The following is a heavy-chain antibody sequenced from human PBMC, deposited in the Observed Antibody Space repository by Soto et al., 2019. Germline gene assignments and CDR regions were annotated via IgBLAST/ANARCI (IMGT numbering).Heavy chain of an antibody. J-gene: IGHJ6*02. Sequence: SETLSLTCTVSGGSISSGGYYWSWIRQHPGKGLERIGYIYYSGSTYYNPSLKSRVTISVDTSKNQFSLKLSSVTAADTAVYYCARSTMTAPYGMDVWGQGTTVTV. CDR2: IYYSGST. CDR3: ARSTMTAPYGMDV. V-gene: IGHV4-31*03. CDR1: GGSISSGGYY. D-gene: IGHD3-22*01.